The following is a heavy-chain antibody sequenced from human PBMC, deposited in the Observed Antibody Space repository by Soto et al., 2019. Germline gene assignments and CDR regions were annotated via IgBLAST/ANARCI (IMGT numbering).Heavy chain of an antibody. CDR2: IKQDESEK. CDR3: ARDLGASDILTGYYSPGAFDI. J-gene: IGHJ3*02. V-gene: IGHV3-7*01. CDR1: GFTFSSYW. D-gene: IGHD3-9*01. Sequence: GGSLRLSCAASGFTFSSYWMSWVRQAPGKGLEWVANIKQDESEKNYVDSVKGRFTISRDNAKNSLYLQMNSLRAEDTAVYYCARDLGASDILTGYYSPGAFDIWGQGTMVTVSS.